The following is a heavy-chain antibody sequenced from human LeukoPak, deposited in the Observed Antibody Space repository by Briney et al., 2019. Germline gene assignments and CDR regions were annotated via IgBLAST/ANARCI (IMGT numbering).Heavy chain of an antibody. D-gene: IGHD3-9*01. V-gene: IGHV4-30-2*01. CDR1: GGSISSGGYS. J-gene: IGHJ4*02. CDR3: ARESYDILTGYTAGFDY. Sequence: SETLSLTCAVSGGSISSGGYSWSWIRQPPGKGLEWIGYIYHSGSTYYNPSLKSRVTISVDRSKNQFSLKLSSVTAADTAVYYCARESYDILTGYTAGFDYWGQGTLVTVSS. CDR2: IYHSGST.